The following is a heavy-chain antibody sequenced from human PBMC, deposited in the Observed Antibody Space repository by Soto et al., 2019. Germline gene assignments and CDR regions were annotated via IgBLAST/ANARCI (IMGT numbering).Heavy chain of an antibody. CDR2: MNPNSGNT. D-gene: IGHD6-6*01. Sequence: QVQLVQSGAEVKKPGASVKVSCKASGYTFTSYDINWVRQATGQGLEWMGWMNPNSGNTGYAQKFQGRVTLTRNTSISTAYMELSSLRSEDTAVYYCARATPRYSSSPKHFDYWGQGTLVTVSS. CDR3: ARATPRYSSSPKHFDY. J-gene: IGHJ4*02. CDR1: GYTFTSYD. V-gene: IGHV1-8*01.